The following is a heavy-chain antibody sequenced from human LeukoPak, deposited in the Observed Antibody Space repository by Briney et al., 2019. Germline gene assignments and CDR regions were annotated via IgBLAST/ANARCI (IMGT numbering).Heavy chain of an antibody. Sequence: PGGSLRLSCAASGFTFSSYAMHWVRQAPGKGLEYVSAISSNGGSTYYANSVKGRFTISRDNSKNTLYLQMGSLRAEDMAVYYCARAGIAVAGSSDGVFDYWGQGTLVTVSS. CDR3: ARAGIAVAGSSDGVFDY. CDR1: GFTFSSYA. CDR2: ISSNGGST. V-gene: IGHV3-64*01. J-gene: IGHJ4*02. D-gene: IGHD6-19*01.